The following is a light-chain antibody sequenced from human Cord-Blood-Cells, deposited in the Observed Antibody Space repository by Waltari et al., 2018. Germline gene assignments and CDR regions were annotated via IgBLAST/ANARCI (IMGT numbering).Light chain of an antibody. CDR2: EIS. V-gene: IGLV2-14*01. CDR1: SRDVGGYNY. Sequence: QSALTQPASVSGSPGQSITISCTGTSRDVGGYNYVSWYQQHPGKAPKLMIYEISNRPSGVSNRFSVSKTGNTASLTISGLQAENEADYYCSSYTSIGTLVFGTGTKRTVL. J-gene: IGLJ1*01. CDR3: SSYTSIGTLV.